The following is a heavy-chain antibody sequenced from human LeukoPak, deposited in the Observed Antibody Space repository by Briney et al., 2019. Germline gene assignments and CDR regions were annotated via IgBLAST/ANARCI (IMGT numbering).Heavy chain of an antibody. D-gene: IGHD6-13*01. CDR2: INHSGST. V-gene: IGHV4-34*01. J-gene: IGHJ4*02. Sequence: PSETLSLTCAVYGGSFSGYYWSWIRQPPGKGLEWIGEINHSGSTNYSPSLKSRVTISVDTSKNQFSLKLSSVTAADTAVYYCARALAAADSFDYWGQGTLVTVSS. CDR1: GGSFSGYY. CDR3: ARALAAADSFDY.